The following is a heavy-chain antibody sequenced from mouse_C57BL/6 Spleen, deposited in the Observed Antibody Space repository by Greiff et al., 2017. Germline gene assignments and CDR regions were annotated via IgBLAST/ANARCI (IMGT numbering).Heavy chain of an antibody. V-gene: IGHV5-4*03. CDR3: AARIYYDYDGFAY. D-gene: IGHD2-4*01. J-gene: IGHJ3*01. Sequence: DVKLVESGGGLVKPGGSLKLSCAASGFTFSSYAMSWVRQTPDKRLEWVATISDGGSYTYYPDNVKGRFTISRYNAKNNLYLQMSHLKSEDTAMYYCAARIYYDYDGFAYWGQGTLVTVSA. CDR2: ISDGGSYT. CDR1: GFTFSSYA.